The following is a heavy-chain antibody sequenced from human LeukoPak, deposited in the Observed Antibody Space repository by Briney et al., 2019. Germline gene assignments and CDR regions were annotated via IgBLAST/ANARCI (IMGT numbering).Heavy chain of an antibody. V-gene: IGHV1-69*02. CDR2: IIPILGIA. CDR3: ARVGHCSSTSCYDY. Sequence: SVKVSCKVSGGTFSSYTISWVRQAPGQGLEWMGRIIPILGIANYAQKFQGRVTITADKSTSTAYMELSSLRSEDTAVYYCARVGHCSSTSCYDYWGQGTLVTVSS. D-gene: IGHD2-2*01. J-gene: IGHJ4*02. CDR1: GGTFSSYT.